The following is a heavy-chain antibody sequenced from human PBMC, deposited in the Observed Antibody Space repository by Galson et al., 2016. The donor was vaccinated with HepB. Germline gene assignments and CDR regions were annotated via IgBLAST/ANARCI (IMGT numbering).Heavy chain of an antibody. Sequence: SVKVSCKASGYRFSRHGVSWLRQVPGQGFEWVAWISGLNGRTASAAKFQDRVTLTTDTSTSTAYIELKTLTLDDTAVFFCARDRGTIETTSGIFDLWGQGTLVTVSS. CDR1: GYRFSRHG. CDR3: ARDRGTIETTSGIFDL. CDR2: ISGLNGRT. V-gene: IGHV1-18*01. J-gene: IGHJ5*02. D-gene: IGHD4-17*01.